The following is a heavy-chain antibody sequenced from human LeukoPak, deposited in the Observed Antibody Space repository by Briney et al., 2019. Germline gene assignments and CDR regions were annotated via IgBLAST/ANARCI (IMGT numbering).Heavy chain of an antibody. J-gene: IGHJ4*02. D-gene: IGHD3-3*01. V-gene: IGHV1-69*05. CDR3: ARGNPEWLLPFDY. CDR2: IIPIFGTA. CDR1: GGTFSSYA. Sequence: GASVKVSCKASGGTFSSYAISWVRQAPGQGLEWMGGIIPIFGTANYAQKLQGRVTMTTDTSTSTAYMELRSLRSDDTAVYYCARGNPEWLLPFDYWGQGTLVTVSS.